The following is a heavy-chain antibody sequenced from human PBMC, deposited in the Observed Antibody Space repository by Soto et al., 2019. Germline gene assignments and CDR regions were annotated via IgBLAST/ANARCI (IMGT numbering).Heavy chain of an antibody. CDR2: ITGSGGST. CDR1: RIIFSTFA. V-gene: IGHV3-23*01. J-gene: IGHJ4*02. D-gene: IGHD3-10*01. Sequence: EVQLLESGGGLVQPGGSLRLSCTASRIIFSTFAMSWVRQAPGKGLEWVSGITGSGGSTNYADSVKGRFTISRDNSKDTLYLQMNSLRAEDTAIYYCALATITRIRGEPPAHWGQGTLVTVSA. CDR3: ALATITRIRGEPPAH.